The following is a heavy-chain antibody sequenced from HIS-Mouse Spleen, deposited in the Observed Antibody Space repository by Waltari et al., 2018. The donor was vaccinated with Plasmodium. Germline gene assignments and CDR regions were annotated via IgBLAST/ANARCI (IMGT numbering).Heavy chain of an antibody. CDR3: ARVLNIVATIDY. CDR1: GGSFSGYY. CDR2: NNHSGST. D-gene: IGHD5-12*01. Sequence: QVQLQQWGAGLLKPSETLSLTCAVYGGSFSGYYWSWIRQPPGKGLEWSGENNHSGSTNYSPSLKSRVTISVDTSKNQFSLKLSSVTAADTAVDYCARVLNIVATIDYWGQGTLVTVSS. V-gene: IGHV4-34*01. J-gene: IGHJ4*02.